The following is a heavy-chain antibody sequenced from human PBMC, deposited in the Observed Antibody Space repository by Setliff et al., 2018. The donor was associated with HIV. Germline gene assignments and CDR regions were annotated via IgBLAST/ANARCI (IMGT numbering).Heavy chain of an antibody. V-gene: IGHV1-18*01. J-gene: IGHJ4*02. CDR1: GYSFINYG. CDR2: ISTFNGDT. D-gene: IGHD3-10*01. Sequence: ASVKVSCKASGYSFINYGINWVRQAPGQGLEWMGWISTFNGDTNFAQKFQGRVSMTTETSTTTAYLELRDLRFDDTAVYYCARDTGGRITMVRGVMGALDYWGQGTLVTVSS. CDR3: ARDTGGRITMVRGVMGALDY.